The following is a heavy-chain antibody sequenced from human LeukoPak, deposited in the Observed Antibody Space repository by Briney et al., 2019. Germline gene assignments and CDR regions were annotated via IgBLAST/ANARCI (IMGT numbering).Heavy chain of an antibody. D-gene: IGHD3-3*01. V-gene: IGHV4-30-2*01. CDR1: GGSISSGGYS. Sequence: SQTLSLTCAVSGGSISSGGYSWSSIRQPPGKGPEWIGYIYHSGSTNYNPSLKGRVTISVDTSKNQFSLKLSSVTAADTAVYYCARGRGLRCLEWLFINWFDPWGQGTLVTVSS. CDR3: ARGRGLRCLEWLFINWFDP. J-gene: IGHJ5*02. CDR2: IYHSGST.